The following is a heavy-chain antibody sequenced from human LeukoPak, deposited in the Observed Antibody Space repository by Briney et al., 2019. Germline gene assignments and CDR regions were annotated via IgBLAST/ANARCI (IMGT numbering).Heavy chain of an antibody. Sequence: SETLSLTCTVSGASITSYYWSWIRQLPGKGLEWIGYIYYSGSTNYNPSLKSRATISVDTSKNQFSLKLSSVSAADTAVYYCARHGAAAAGDYFYYYLDVWGKGTTVTVSS. CDR1: GASITSYY. CDR2: IYYSGST. J-gene: IGHJ6*03. D-gene: IGHD6-13*01. V-gene: IGHV4-59*08. CDR3: ARHGAAAAGDYFYYYLDV.